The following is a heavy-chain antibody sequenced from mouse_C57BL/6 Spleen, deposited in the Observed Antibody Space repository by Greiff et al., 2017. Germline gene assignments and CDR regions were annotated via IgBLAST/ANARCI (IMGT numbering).Heavy chain of an antibody. CDR1: GFTFSSYG. Sequence: EVQLVESGGDLVKPGGSLKLSCAASGFTFSSYGMSWVRQTPDKRLEWVATISSGGSYTYYPDSVKGRFTISRDNAKNTLYLQMSSLKSEDTAMYYCARHGTMVTTDYYAMDYWGQGTSVTVCS. V-gene: IGHV5-6*01. CDR2: ISSGGSYT. D-gene: IGHD2-2*01. CDR3: ARHGTMVTTDYYAMDY. J-gene: IGHJ4*01.